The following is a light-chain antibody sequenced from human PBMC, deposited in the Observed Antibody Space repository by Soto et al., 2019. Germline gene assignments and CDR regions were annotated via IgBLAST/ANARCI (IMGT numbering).Light chain of an antibody. Sequence: QSVLTQPASVSGPHGQSITISCTGTSRYVGGYNYVSWYQQHPGKAPKLMISDATNRPSGVSNRFSGSKSGNTASLTISGLQAEDEAEYYCSSYTSSTTFVFGTGIKVTVL. CDR3: SSYTSSTTFV. J-gene: IGLJ1*01. CDR2: DAT. V-gene: IGLV2-14*03. CDR1: SRYVGGYNY.